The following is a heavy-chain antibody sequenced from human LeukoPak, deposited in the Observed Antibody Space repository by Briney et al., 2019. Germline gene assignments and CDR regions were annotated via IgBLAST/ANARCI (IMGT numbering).Heavy chain of an antibody. V-gene: IGHV3-48*03. D-gene: IGHD3-16*01. J-gene: IGHJ6*03. CDR1: GFTFTNYE. CDR2: STNSGRSI. CDR3: VRSPAGRRTPWGYYYYYMDV. Sequence: GSLRLSCVASGFTFTNYEMHWVRQAPGKGLECLAYSTNSGRSIYYVDSVKSRFTISRDNAENSLFLQMNSLRAEDTAIYYRVRSPAGRRTPWGYYYYYMDVWGKGTAVTVSS.